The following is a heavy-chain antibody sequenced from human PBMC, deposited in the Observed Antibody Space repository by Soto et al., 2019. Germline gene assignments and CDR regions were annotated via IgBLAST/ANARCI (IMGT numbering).Heavy chain of an antibody. CDR3: VTTFTAVATARFDY. J-gene: IGHJ4*02. V-gene: IGHV3-15*04. CDR2: IDSKIDADKT. D-gene: IGHD2-21*02. CDR1: GFTFSKAY. Sequence: PGGSLRLSCTASGFTFSKAYMNWVRQAPGKGLEWVGQIDSKIDADKTDLAAPVKGRFTLSRDDSKNTVYLQMNGLEIEDTAMYYCVTTFTAVATARFDYWGQGTLVTVSS.